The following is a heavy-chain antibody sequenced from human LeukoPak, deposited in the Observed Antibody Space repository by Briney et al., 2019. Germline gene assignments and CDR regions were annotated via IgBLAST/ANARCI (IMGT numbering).Heavy chain of an antibody. V-gene: IGHV1-2*02. CDR2: INPNSGGT. D-gene: IGHD2-2*01. Sequence: ASVKVSCKASGYTFTGYYMHWVRQAPGQGLEWMGWINPNSGGTNYAQKFQGRVTMTRDTSISTAYMELSRLRSDDTAVYYCAREGCSSTSCYLHNWFDPWGQGTLVTVSS. CDR1: GYTFTGYY. CDR3: AREGCSSTSCYLHNWFDP. J-gene: IGHJ5*02.